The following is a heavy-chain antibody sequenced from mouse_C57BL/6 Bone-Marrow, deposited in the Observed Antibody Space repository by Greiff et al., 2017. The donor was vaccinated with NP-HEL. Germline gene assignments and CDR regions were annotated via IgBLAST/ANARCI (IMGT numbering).Heavy chain of an antibody. D-gene: IGHD2-1*01. Sequence: EVHLVESGGGLVKPGGSLKLSCAASGFTFSSYAMSWVRQTPEKRLEWVATISDGGSYTYYPDNVKGRFTISRDNAKNNLYLQMSHLKSEDTAMYYCARDRAYGNYPYYYAMDYWGQGTSVTVSS. CDR3: ARDRAYGNYPYYYAMDY. V-gene: IGHV5-4*01. CDR2: ISDGGSYT. J-gene: IGHJ4*01. CDR1: GFTFSSYA.